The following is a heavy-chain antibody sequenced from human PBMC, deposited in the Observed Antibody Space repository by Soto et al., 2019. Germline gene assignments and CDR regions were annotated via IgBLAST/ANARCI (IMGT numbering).Heavy chain of an antibody. CDR2: IRSKAYGGTT. V-gene: IGHV3-49*03. CDR3: TRDQACIAAAGTYYYYYGMDV. J-gene: IGHJ6*02. CDR1: GFTFGDYA. Sequence: GGSLRLSCTASGFTFGDYAMSWFRQAPGKGLEWVGFIRSKAYGGTTEYAASVKGRFTISRDDSKSIAYLQMNSLKTEDTAVYYCTRDQACIAAAGTYYYYYGMDVWGQGTTVTVSS. D-gene: IGHD6-13*01.